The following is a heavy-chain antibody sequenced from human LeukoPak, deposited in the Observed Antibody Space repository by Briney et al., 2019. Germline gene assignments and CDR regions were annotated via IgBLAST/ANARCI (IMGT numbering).Heavy chain of an antibody. CDR3: ASVLWFGGIFFDY. CDR1: GFTFSDYY. J-gene: IGHJ4*02. CDR2: ISSSGSTI. D-gene: IGHD3-10*01. V-gene: IGHV3-11*01. Sequence: GGSLRLPCAASGFTFSDYYMSWIRQAPGKGLEWVSYISSSGSTIYYADSVKGRFTISRDNAKNSLYLQMNSLRVEDTAVYYCASVLWFGGIFFDYWGQGTLVTVSS.